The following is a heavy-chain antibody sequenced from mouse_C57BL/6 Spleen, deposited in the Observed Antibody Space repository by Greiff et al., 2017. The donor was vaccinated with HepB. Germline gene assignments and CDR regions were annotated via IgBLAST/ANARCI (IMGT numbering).Heavy chain of an antibody. V-gene: IGHV1-80*01. Sequence: QVQLQQSGAELVKPGASVKISCKASGYAFSSYWMNWVKQRPGKGLEWIGQIYPGDGDTNYNGKFKGKATLTADKSSSTAYMQLSSLTSEDSAVYFCARKEDYYGNGYYAMDYWGQGTSVTVAS. J-gene: IGHJ4*01. CDR3: ARKEDYYGNGYYAMDY. CDR2: IYPGDGDT. CDR1: GYAFSSYW. D-gene: IGHD1-1*01.